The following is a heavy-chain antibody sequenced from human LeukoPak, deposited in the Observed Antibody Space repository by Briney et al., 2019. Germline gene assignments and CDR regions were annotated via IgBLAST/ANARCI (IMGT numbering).Heavy chain of an antibody. CDR2: INPSGGST. D-gene: IGHD3-10*01. V-gene: IGHV1-46*01. CDR1: GYTFTSYY. Sequence: GASVKVSCKASGYTFTSYYMHWVRQAPGQGLEWMGIINPSGGSTSYAQKFQGRVTMTRDTSTSTDYMELSSLRSEDTAVYYCARGATMVRGVIGWFDPWGQGTLVTVSS. CDR3: ARGATMVRGVIGWFDP. J-gene: IGHJ5*02.